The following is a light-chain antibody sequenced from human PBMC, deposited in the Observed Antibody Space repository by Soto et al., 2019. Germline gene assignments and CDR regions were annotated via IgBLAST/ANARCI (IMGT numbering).Light chain of an antibody. Sequence: ENVLTQSPGTLSLSPGERATLSCRASQSVTSTHLAWYQQKPGQAPRLLIYGASSRATGIPDRFSGSGSGTDFTLTISRLEPEDFAVYYCQQYGSPRTFGGGTKVDIK. CDR2: GAS. CDR1: QSVTSTH. V-gene: IGKV3-20*01. J-gene: IGKJ4*01. CDR3: QQYGSPRT.